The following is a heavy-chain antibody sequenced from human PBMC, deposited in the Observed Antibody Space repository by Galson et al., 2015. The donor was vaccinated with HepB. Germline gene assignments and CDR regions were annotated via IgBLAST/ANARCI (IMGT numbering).Heavy chain of an antibody. Sequence: SVKVSCKASGDTFKSYTISWVRQAPGRGLEWMGRIVPILGITNYAQKFQGRVTITADRAMGTAYMDLSSLRSEDTAMYYCATHATISTHRVDDSWGQGTLVTVSS. CDR1: GDTFKSYT. CDR3: ATHATISTHRVDDS. CDR2: IVPILGIT. V-gene: IGHV1-69*02. D-gene: IGHD4/OR15-4a*01. J-gene: IGHJ4*02.